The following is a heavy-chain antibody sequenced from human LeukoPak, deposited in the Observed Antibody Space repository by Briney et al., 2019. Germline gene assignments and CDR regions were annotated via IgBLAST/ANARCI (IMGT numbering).Heavy chain of an antibody. V-gene: IGHV1-8*01. CDR1: GYTFTSYD. CDR2: MNPNSGNT. D-gene: IGHD3-22*01. J-gene: IGHJ4*02. CDR3: ARDGVPYYDSSGYYAY. Sequence: ASVKVSCKASGYTFTSYDINWVRQATGQGLEWMGWMNPNSGNTGYAQKFQGRVTMTRNTSISTAYMELSSLRSEDTAVYYCARDGVPYYDSSGYYAYWGQGPVITVSS.